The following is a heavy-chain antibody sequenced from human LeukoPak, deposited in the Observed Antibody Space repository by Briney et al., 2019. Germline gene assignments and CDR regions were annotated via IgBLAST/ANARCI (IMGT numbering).Heavy chain of an antibody. D-gene: IGHD1-26*01. CDR2: MSNSGENT. CDR1: GFTFSSYS. V-gene: IGHV3-33*05. Sequence: PGGSLRLSCAASGFTFSSYSMQWVRQTPGKGLEWVGIMSNSGENTFYGEAVKGRFTISRDNSQNTLYLQMNSLKTEDTAVYYCTTDGVGVEGATYDNWGQGTLVSVSS. CDR3: TTDGVGVEGATYDN. J-gene: IGHJ4*02.